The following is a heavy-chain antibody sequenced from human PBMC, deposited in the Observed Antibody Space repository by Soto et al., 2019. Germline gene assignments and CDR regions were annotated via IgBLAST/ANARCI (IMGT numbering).Heavy chain of an antibody. V-gene: IGHV3-30*18. CDR3: AKQLSGYSYGYDY. CDR2: ISYDGSNK. D-gene: IGHD5-18*01. Sequence: PGGSLRLSCAASGFTFSSYGMHWVRQAPGKGLEWVAVISYDGSNKYYADSVKGRFTISRDNSKNTLYLQMNSLRAEDTAVYYCAKQLSGYSYGYDYWGQGTLVTVSS. J-gene: IGHJ4*02. CDR1: GFTFSSYG.